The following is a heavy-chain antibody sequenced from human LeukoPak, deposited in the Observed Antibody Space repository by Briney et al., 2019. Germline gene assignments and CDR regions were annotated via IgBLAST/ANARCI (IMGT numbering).Heavy chain of an antibody. CDR2: IDWSGEST. Sequence: GGSLRLSCAAYGLTVADYGMSWVRQAPRKGLEWVSGIDWSGESTSYADSVKGRFTISRDNSENTLYLHMNNLRAEDTALYYCARDLSASWYSLGFWGRGTLVTVSS. J-gene: IGHJ4*02. CDR1: GLTVADYG. CDR3: ARDLSASWYSLGF. D-gene: IGHD6-13*01. V-gene: IGHV3-20*04.